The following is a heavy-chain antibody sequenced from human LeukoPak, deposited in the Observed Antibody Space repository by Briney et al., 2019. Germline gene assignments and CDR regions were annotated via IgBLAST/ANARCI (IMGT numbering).Heavy chain of an antibody. J-gene: IGHJ4*02. CDR3: ARVETFIGGSYYLGY. CDR1: GYTFNSYG. Sequence: GASVKVSCKASGYTFNSYGISWVRQAPGQGLEWMGWISAYNGNTNSAQKLQGRVSMTTDTSTSTAYMELRSLRSDDTAVYYCARVETFIGGSYYLGYWGQGTLVTVS. V-gene: IGHV1-18*01. D-gene: IGHD1-26*01. CDR2: ISAYNGNT.